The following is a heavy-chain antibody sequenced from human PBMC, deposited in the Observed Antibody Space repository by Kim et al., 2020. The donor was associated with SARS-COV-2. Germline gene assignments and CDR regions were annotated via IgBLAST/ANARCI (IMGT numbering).Heavy chain of an antibody. D-gene: IGHD6-13*01. J-gene: IGHJ6*02. V-gene: IGHV3-23*01. CDR2: ISGSGGST. CDR3: AKGGGSTWHDYYYGLDV. CDR1: GFTFSSYA. Sequence: GGSLRLSCAASGFTFSSYAMSWVRQAPGKGLEWVSLISGSGGSTYYADSVKGRFTISRDNSKNTLYLQMNSLRAEDTAVYYCAKGGGSTWHDYYYGLDVWGQGTTLRVSS.